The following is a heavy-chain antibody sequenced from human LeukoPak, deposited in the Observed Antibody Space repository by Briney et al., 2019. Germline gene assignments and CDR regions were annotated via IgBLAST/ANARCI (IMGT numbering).Heavy chain of an antibody. Sequence: PSETLSLTCAVYGGSFSDYHWAWIRQSPGKGLDWIGEINHSGSTNYNPSLKSRVTISVDTSKNQFSLKLSSVTAADTAVYYCARGGSYYTRSRFDYWGQGTLVTVSS. J-gene: IGHJ4*02. CDR3: ARGGSYYTRSRFDY. CDR2: INHSGST. D-gene: IGHD1-26*01. CDR1: GGSFSDYH. V-gene: IGHV4-34*01.